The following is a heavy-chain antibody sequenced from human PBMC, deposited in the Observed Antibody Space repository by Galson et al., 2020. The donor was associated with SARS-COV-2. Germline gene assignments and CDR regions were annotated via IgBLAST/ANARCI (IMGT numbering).Heavy chain of an antibody. CDR3: TRTLDIIVLIAATPYYFDC. V-gene: IGHV3-49*04. D-gene: IGHD2-15*01. J-gene: IGHJ4*02. CDR2: IRSKAYGGTT. CDR1: GFTFGDNA. Sequence: PGGSLRLSCTTSGFTFGDNAMSWVRQAPGKGLEWVGFIRSKAYGGTTEYAASVKGRFTVSRDESKSIAYLHMNSLKTEDTAVYYCTRTLDIIVLIAATPYYFDCWGQGTLVTVSA.